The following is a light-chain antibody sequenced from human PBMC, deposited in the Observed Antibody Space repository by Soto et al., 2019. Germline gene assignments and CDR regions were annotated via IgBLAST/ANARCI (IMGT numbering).Light chain of an antibody. CDR2: EGT. J-gene: IGLJ1*01. CDR1: NSDLGSYNR. Sequence: QSALTQPASVSGSPGQSITISCTGTNSDLGSYNRVSWFQHHPGSVPKVMIYEGTKRPSGVSDRFSGSESDNTASLTISGVQAEDVGDYYCCSYAGDYMFVFGTGTKLTVL. V-gene: IGLV2-23*01. CDR3: CSYAGDYMFV.